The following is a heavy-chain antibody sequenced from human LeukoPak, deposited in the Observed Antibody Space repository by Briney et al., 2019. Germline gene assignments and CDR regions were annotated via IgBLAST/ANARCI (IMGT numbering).Heavy chain of an antibody. V-gene: IGHV1-46*01. CDR3: ARDPARDYDFWSGYNPPLDYYYGMDV. CDR1: GYTFTSYY. Sequence: ASVKVSCKASGYTFTSYYMHWVRQAPGQGLEWMGIINPSGGSTSYAQKFQGRVTMTRDTSTSTVYMELSSLRSDDTAVYYCARDPARDYDFWSGYNPPLDYYYGMDVWGQGTTVTVSS. J-gene: IGHJ6*02. CDR2: INPSGGST. D-gene: IGHD3-3*01.